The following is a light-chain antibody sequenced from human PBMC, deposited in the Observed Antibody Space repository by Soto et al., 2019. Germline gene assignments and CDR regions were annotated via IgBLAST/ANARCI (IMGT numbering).Light chain of an antibody. V-gene: IGKV1-39*01. CDR3: QQSYSTPYT. J-gene: IGKJ2*01. CDR2: GAF. CDR1: QSISAH. Sequence: DIQMTQSPSSLSASVGDRVTVTCRASQSISAHLNWYQQKPGKAPKLLIYGAFSLQSGVPSRFSGSESGTDFSLTISSLQPEDFAPYYCQQSYSTPYTFDQGTKLE.